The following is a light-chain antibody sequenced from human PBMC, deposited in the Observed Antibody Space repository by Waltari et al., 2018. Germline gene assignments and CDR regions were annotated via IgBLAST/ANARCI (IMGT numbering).Light chain of an antibody. CDR2: GAS. V-gene: IGKV3-20*01. J-gene: IGKJ1*01. CDR1: QSISRT. CDR3: QHYVRLPAT. Sequence: EIVLTQSPGTLSLSPGERATLSCRASQSISRTLAWYQQKPGQAPRLLIYGASIRASGIPNKFGGTGSGTDFSLTINRLEPEDFAVYFCQHYVRLPATFGQGTKVEI.